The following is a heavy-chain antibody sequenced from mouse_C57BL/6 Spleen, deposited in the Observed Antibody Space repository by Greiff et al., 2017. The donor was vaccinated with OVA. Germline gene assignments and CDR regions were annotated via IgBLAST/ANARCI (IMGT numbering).Heavy chain of an antibody. CDR2: IYPRSGNT. CDR1: GYTFTSYG. D-gene: IGHD1-1*01. Sequence: QVQLKESGAELARPGASVKLSCKASGYTFTSYGISWVKQRTGQGLEWIGEIYPRSGNTYYNEKFKGKATLTADKSSSTAYMELRSLTSEDSAVYFCAREETVVEEENAMDYWGQGTSVTVSS. V-gene: IGHV1-81*01. CDR3: AREETVVEEENAMDY. J-gene: IGHJ4*01.